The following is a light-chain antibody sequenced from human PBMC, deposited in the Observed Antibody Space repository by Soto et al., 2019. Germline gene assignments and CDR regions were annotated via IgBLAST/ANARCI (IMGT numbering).Light chain of an antibody. CDR1: QSVSSY. J-gene: IGKJ2*01. V-gene: IGKV3-11*01. Sequence: EIVLTQSPATLSLSPGERATLSCRASQSVSSYLAGYQQKPGQAPRLLIYDASNRATGIPARFSGSGSGTDFPLTISSLEPEDFAVYYCQQRSNWPSFGQGTKLEIK. CDR3: QQRSNWPS. CDR2: DAS.